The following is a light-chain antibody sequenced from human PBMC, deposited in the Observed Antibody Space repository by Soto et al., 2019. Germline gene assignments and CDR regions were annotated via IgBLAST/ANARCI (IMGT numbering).Light chain of an antibody. CDR1: QSISSY. J-gene: IGKJ1*01. CDR2: GAS. V-gene: IGKV1-39*01. CDR3: QQSYTTPRT. Sequence: DIQMTQSPSSLSASVGDRVTITCRASQSISSYFNWYQQKPGKAPKLLIYGASSLQSGVPSRFSGSGSGTDLTLTISSLQPEDFATYFCQQSYTTPRTFGQGTKVEVK.